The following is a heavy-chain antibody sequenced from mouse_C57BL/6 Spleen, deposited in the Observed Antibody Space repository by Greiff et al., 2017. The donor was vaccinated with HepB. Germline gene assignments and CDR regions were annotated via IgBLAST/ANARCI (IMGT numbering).Heavy chain of an antibody. CDR2: IDPSDSET. CDR1: GYTFTSYW. D-gene: IGHD2-1*01. J-gene: IGHJ2*01. V-gene: IGHV1-52*01. CDR3: ARGQGNYDY. Sequence: QVQLQQPGAELVRPGSSVKLSCKASGYTFTSYWMHWVKQRPIQGLEWIGNIDPSDSETHYNQKFKDKATLTVDKSSSTAYMQLSSLTAEDSAVYDCARGQGNYDYWGQGTTLTVSS.